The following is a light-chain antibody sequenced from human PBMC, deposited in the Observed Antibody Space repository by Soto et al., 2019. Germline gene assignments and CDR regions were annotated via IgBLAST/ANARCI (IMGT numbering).Light chain of an antibody. V-gene: IGKV3-20*01. Sequence: EFVLTQSPGTLSLSPGERATLSCGASQSVSSSYLAWYHQKPGQAPRLLIFGASTRATGIPDRFSGSGSGTDFTLTISRLEPEDFAVYYCQHYGGSSWTFGQGTKVDIK. J-gene: IGKJ1*01. CDR2: GAS. CDR3: QHYGGSSWT. CDR1: QSVSSSY.